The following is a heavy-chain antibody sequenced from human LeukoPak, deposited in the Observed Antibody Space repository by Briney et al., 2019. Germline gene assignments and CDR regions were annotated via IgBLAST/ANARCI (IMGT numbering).Heavy chain of an antibody. CDR2: IYNSAST. Sequence: PSETLSLTCAVSGYSITNGDYWGWIRQSPGKGLERIASIYNSASTHYNPSLRSRVTILVDTSKNEFSLKMRSVTAADTAVYYCAKNSTSGFFDYWGQGTLATVSS. V-gene: IGHV4-38-2*01. D-gene: IGHD3-10*01. CDR3: AKNSTSGFFDY. J-gene: IGHJ4*02. CDR1: GYSITNGDY.